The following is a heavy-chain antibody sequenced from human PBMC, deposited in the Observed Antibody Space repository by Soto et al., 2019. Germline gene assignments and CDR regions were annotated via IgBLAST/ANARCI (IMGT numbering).Heavy chain of an antibody. Sequence: DVQLLESGGGSVQPGGSLRLSCAASGFAFSSYAMNWVRQAPGKGLEWVSTVSAGGGATYYADSVKGRFTISRDNSKHTLSLQMNSLRAEDTAVYFCTKDRSGGRAVGGFNYWGQGTLVTVSS. CDR1: GFAFSSYA. V-gene: IGHV3-23*01. CDR3: TKDRSGGRAVGGFNY. D-gene: IGHD6-19*01. J-gene: IGHJ4*02. CDR2: VSAGGGAT.